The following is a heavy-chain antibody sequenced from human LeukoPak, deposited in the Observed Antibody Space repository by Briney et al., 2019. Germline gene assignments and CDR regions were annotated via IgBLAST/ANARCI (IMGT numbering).Heavy chain of an antibody. CDR3: ARLQYSSGWSAFDY. V-gene: IGHV4-30-2*01. D-gene: IGHD6-19*01. Sequence: PSETLSLTCTVSGGSISSGGYYWSWIRQPPGKGLEWIGYIYHSGSTYYNLSLKSRVTISVDRSKNQFSLKLSSVTAADTAVYYCARLQYSSGWSAFDYWGQGTLVTVSS. CDR1: GGSISSGGYY. CDR2: IYHSGST. J-gene: IGHJ4*02.